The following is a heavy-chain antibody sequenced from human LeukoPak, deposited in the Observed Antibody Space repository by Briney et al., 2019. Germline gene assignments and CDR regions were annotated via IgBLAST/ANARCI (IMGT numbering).Heavy chain of an antibody. D-gene: IGHD3-16*01. CDR2: ISSSTSYI. CDR3: ARDWGNFDS. J-gene: IGHJ4*02. Sequence: GGSLRLSCAASGFTFSSHSMNWVRQAPGKGLEWVSSISSSTSYIYYADSMKGRFTISRDNAKNSLYLQMNSLRAEDTAVYFCARDWGNFDSWGQGTLVTVSS. CDR1: GFTFSSHS. V-gene: IGHV3-21*01.